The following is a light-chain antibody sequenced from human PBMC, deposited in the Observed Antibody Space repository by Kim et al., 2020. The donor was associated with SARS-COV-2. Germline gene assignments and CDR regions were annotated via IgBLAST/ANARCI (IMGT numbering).Light chain of an antibody. CDR2: GAS. CDR1: QSVSSSY. Sequence: EIVLTQSPGTLSLSPGERATLSCRASQSVSSSYLAWYQQKPGQAPRLLIYGASSRATGIPDRFSGSGSGTDFTLTISRLEPEDFAVYYCQQYGSSPPVTFFAGTKVEIK. CDR3: QQYGSSPPVT. J-gene: IGKJ4*01. V-gene: IGKV3-20*01.